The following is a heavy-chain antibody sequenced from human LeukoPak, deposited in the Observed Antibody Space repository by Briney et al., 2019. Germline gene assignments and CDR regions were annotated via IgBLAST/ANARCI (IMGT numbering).Heavy chain of an antibody. Sequence: PGGSLRLSCAASGFTFSSYEMNWVGQAPGNELEWVSYISSSGSTIYYADSVKGRFTISRDNAKNSLYLQMNSLRAEDTAVYYCASQSRTIAAAGISMFDYWGQGTLVTVSS. CDR2: ISSSGSTI. V-gene: IGHV3-48*03. D-gene: IGHD6-13*01. J-gene: IGHJ4*02. CDR1: GFTFSSYE. CDR3: ASQSRTIAAAGISMFDY.